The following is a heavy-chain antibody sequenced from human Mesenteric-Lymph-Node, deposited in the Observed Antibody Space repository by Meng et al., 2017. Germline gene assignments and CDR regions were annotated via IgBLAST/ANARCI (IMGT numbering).Heavy chain of an antibody. V-gene: IGHV3-30*07. CDR1: GFTFSSYA. D-gene: IGHD6-19*01. Sequence: GESLKISCAASGFTFSSYAMHWVRQAPGKGLEWVAVISYDGSNKYYADSVQGRFTISRDNSKNTLYLQMNSLRAEDTAVYYCAKKLSGSGWYFDYWGQGTLVTVSS. J-gene: IGHJ4*02. CDR3: AKKLSGSGWYFDY. CDR2: ISYDGSNK.